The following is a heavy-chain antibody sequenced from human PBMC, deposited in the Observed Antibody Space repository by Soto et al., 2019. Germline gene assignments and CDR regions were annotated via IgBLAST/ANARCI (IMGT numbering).Heavy chain of an antibody. CDR3: ARGILHDYGGPNWFDP. J-gene: IGHJ5*02. CDR1: GGTFSSYA. V-gene: IGHV1-69*13. D-gene: IGHD4-17*01. Sequence: SVKVSCKASGGTFSSYAISWVRQAPGQGLEWMGGIIPIFGTANYAQKFQGRVTITADESTSTAYMELSSLRSEDTAVYYCARGILHDYGGPNWFDPWGQGTMVTVSS. CDR2: IIPIFGTA.